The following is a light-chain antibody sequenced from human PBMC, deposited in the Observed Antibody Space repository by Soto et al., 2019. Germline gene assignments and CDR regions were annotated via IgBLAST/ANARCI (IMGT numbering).Light chain of an antibody. CDR1: ESITSN. CDR3: QQYESWPRT. J-gene: IGKJ1*01. CDR2: AAS. V-gene: IGKV1-39*01. Sequence: DIQMTQSPSSLSASAGDRVTITCRASESITSNLNWYQQKPGQPPRLLIYAASTLDTDVPARFSGGGSGTDFTLTISSLQSDDFAVYYCQQYESWPRTFGEGTKVDIK.